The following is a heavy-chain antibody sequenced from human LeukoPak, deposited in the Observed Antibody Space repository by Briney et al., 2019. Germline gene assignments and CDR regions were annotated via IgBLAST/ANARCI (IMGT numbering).Heavy chain of an antibody. CDR3: AKGSPRGGLDS. J-gene: IGHJ4*02. CDR1: DVTLSTFT. CDR2: SRSSSSTS. D-gene: IGHD3-16*01. V-gene: IGHV3-48*01. Sequence: ARTLRLSCAASDVTLSTFTIHWNRLAPPAGMEWVSFSRSSSSTSTRANSAQDRLTVLRDNATNSMYFQRHAPRTDDTAVYYCAKGSPRGGLDSWGQGTLVTVSS.